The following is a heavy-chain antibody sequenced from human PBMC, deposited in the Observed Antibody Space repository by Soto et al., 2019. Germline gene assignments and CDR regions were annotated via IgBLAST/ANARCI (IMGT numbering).Heavy chain of an antibody. CDR1: GFTFSSFG. CDR3: AKVGIGMFSHKHHFDH. Sequence: LRLSCTASGFTFSSFGMAWVRQAPGKGLEWVSAISGSGDSSYYADSVKDRFTISRDNPTNTLYLQMNNLRAEDTAVYYCAKVGIGMFSHKHHFDHWGQGTQVTVSS. J-gene: IGHJ4*02. CDR2: ISGSGDSS. V-gene: IGHV3-23*01. D-gene: IGHD2-2*03.